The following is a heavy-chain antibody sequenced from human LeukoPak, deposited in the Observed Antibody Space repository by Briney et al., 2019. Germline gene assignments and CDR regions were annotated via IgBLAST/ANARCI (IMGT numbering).Heavy chain of an antibody. D-gene: IGHD6-19*01. Sequence: GRSLRLSCAASGFTFDDYAMHWVRQAPGKGLEWVSGISWNSGSIGYADSVKGRFTISRDNAKNSLYLQMNSLRAEDTALYYCARAVASLNWFDPWGQGTLVTVSS. CDR2: ISWNSGSI. CDR1: GFTFDDYA. J-gene: IGHJ5*02. V-gene: IGHV3-9*01. CDR3: ARAVASLNWFDP.